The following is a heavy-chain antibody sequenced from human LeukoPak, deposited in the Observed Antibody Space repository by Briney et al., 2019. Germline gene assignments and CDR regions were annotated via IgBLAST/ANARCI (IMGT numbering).Heavy chain of an antibody. J-gene: IGHJ4*02. CDR3: ARDGYTGGFDY. V-gene: IGHV1-46*01. Sequence: ASVKVSCKASGYTFTSYYMHWVRQAPGQGLEWMGIINSSGGSTSYAQKFQGRVTMTRDTSTSTVYMELSSLRSEDTAVYYCARDGYTGGFDYWGQGTLVTVSS. D-gene: IGHD5-24*01. CDR2: INSSGGST. CDR1: GYTFTSYY.